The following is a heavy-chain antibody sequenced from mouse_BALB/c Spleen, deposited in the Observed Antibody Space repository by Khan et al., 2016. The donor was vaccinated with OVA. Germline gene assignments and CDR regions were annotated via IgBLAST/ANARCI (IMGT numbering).Heavy chain of an antibody. CDR2: IYPGDGDT. Sequence: QVQLQQSGAELARPGASVKLSCKVSGYTFTSYWMQWVKQRPGQGLEWIGTIYPGDGDTRYTQKFKGKATLTADKSSSTAYMQLSSLASEDSAVYYCASYRYDYFDYWGQCTTLTVSS. V-gene: IGHV1-87*01. CDR3: ASYRYDYFDY. CDR1: GYTFTSYW. D-gene: IGHD2-14*01. J-gene: IGHJ2*01.